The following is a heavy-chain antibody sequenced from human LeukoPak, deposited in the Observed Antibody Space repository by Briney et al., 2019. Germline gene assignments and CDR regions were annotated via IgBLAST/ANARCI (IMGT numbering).Heavy chain of an antibody. J-gene: IGHJ5*02. V-gene: IGHV1-18*01. D-gene: IGHD3-9*01. CDR3: ARVSYDILTRRFDP. Sequence: GASVKVSCKTSGYIFTTYAITWVRQAPGQGLEWMGWICPYNGNTAYAQKLQGRVTMTTDRSTSTAYMELRNLTSDDTAVFYCARVSYDILTRRFDPWGQGTLVTVSS. CDR1: GYIFTTYA. CDR2: ICPYNGNT.